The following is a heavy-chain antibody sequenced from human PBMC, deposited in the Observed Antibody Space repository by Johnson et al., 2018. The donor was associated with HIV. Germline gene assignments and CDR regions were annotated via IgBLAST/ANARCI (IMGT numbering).Heavy chain of an antibody. CDR1: GFTFSSYA. J-gene: IGHJ3*02. Sequence: VQLVESGGGLVQPGGSLRLSCAASGFTFSSYAMSWVRQAPGKGLEWVSAISGSGDSTYYADSVKGRFTISRDNSKNTLYLQMNSLRAEDTAMYYCARDFANKFWSGYSHFDIWGQGTMVTVSS. CDR2: ISGSGDST. D-gene: IGHD3-3*01. V-gene: IGHV3-23*04. CDR3: ARDFANKFWSGYSHFDI.